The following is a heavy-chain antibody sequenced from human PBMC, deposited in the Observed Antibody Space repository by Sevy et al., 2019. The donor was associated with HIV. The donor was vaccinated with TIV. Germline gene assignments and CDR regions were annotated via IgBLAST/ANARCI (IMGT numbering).Heavy chain of an antibody. D-gene: IGHD3-22*01. CDR3: AGETFYYDSSGHYPLGF. CDR1: AFNFSPYR. Sequence: GGSLRLSCAASAFNFSPYRLSWVRQAPGKGLQWVSSISSRTSYIYYADSVKGRFTISRDNAKNSLFLQMNSLRVEDTAEYYCAGETFYYDSSGHYPLGFWGQGTLVTVSS. CDR2: ISSRTSYI. J-gene: IGHJ4*02. V-gene: IGHV3-21*01.